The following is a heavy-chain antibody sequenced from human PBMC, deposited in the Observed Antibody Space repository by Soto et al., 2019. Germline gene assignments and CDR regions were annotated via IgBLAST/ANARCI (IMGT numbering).Heavy chain of an antibody. D-gene: IGHD6-19*01. CDR3: ARDIPRQAVAGHYYYGMDV. CDR2: ISAYNGNT. CDR1: GYTFTGYY. Sequence: ASVKVSCKASGYTFTGYYMHWVRQAPGQGLEWMGWISAYNGNTNYAQKLQGRVTMTTDTSTSTAYMELRSLRSDDTAVYYCARDIPRQAVAGHYYYGMDVWGQGTTVTVSS. V-gene: IGHV1-18*04. J-gene: IGHJ6*02.